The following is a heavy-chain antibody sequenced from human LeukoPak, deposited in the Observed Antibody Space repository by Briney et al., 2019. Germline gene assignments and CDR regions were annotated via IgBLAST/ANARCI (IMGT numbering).Heavy chain of an antibody. CDR1: GFTFSSYS. CDR2: ISKSSGYI. J-gene: IGHJ6*02. Sequence: GGSLRLSCAASGFTFSSYSMNWVRQAPGKGLEWVSSISKSSGYIYYADSVKGRFTISRDNAKNSLHPQINSLRAEDTAVYYCARDFEGIYYYGMDVWGQGTTVTVSS. D-gene: IGHD3-10*01. V-gene: IGHV3-21*06. CDR3: ARDFEGIYYYGMDV.